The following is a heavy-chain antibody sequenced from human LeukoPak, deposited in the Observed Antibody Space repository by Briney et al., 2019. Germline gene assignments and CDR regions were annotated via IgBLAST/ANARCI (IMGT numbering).Heavy chain of an antibody. CDR2: INHSGST. Sequence: SETLSLTCAVYGGSFSGYYWSWIRQPPVKELEWIGEINHSGSTNYNPSLKSRVTISVDTSKNQFSLKLSSVTAADTAVYYCARIGYDSRLTDDYWGQGTLVTVSS. CDR1: GGSFSGYY. CDR3: ARIGYDSRLTDDY. D-gene: IGHD3-22*01. J-gene: IGHJ4*02. V-gene: IGHV4-34*01.